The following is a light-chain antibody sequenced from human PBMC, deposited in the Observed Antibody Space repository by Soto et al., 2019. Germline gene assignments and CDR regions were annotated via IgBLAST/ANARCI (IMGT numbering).Light chain of an antibody. CDR3: TSYTAFSTDIL. Sequence: QSVLTQPASVSGSPGQSITISCTGTSSDVGNYNFVSWYQHHAGTAPKLIIYQVTNRPSGVSDRFSGSKSGDTASLTISGLQAEDEADYHCTSYTAFSTDILFGGGTKLTVL. J-gene: IGLJ2*01. CDR2: QVT. V-gene: IGLV2-14*01. CDR1: SSDVGNYNF.